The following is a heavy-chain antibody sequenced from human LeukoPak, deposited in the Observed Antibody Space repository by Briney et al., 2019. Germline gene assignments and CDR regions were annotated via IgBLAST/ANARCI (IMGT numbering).Heavy chain of an antibody. CDR3: ATWVYQLSAFDI. Sequence: ASVKVSCKVSGYTLTELSMHWVRQAPGKGLEWMGGFDPEDGETIYAQKFQGRVTMTEDTSTDTAYMELSSLRSEDTAVYYCATWVYQLSAFDIWGQGTMVTVSS. CDR2: FDPEDGET. D-gene: IGHD2-2*01. CDR1: GYTLTELS. V-gene: IGHV1-24*01. J-gene: IGHJ3*02.